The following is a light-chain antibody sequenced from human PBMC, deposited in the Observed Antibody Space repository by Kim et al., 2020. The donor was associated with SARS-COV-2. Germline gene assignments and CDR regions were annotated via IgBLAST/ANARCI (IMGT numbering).Light chain of an antibody. V-gene: IGLV1-51*01. CDR3: ATWDGSLTSAV. CDR2: DSH. Sequence: QRVTSSCSGSSANIGTNHVSWYRQFPGTAPQLLIYDSHKRTSGIPDRFSGSKSGTSATLGITGLQTGDEADYYCATWDGSLTSAVFGGGTKVTVL. CDR1: SANIGTNH. J-gene: IGLJ3*02.